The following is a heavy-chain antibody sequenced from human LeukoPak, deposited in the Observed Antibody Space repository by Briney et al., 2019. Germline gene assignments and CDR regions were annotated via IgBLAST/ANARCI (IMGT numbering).Heavy chain of an antibody. V-gene: IGHV1-18*01. D-gene: IGHD3-3*01. Sequence: ASVKVSCKAYGYTFTSYGISWVRQAPGQGLEWMGWISAYNGNTNYAQKLQGRVTMTTDTSTSTAYMELRSLRSDDTAVYYCARTHYDFWSGSPGAHYYYYGMDVWGQGTTVTVSS. CDR2: ISAYNGNT. CDR3: ARTHYDFWSGSPGAHYYYYGMDV. CDR1: GYTFTSYG. J-gene: IGHJ6*02.